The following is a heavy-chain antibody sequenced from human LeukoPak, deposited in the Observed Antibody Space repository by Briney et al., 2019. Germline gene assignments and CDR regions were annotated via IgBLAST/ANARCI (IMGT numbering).Heavy chain of an antibody. CDR2: INPSGSST. CDR3: AREESIGSYQFLHDY. V-gene: IGHV1-46*01. CDR1: GYTFTSHY. D-gene: IGHD1-26*01. Sequence: ASVKVSCKASGYTFTSHYMHWVRQAPGQGLEWMGLINPSGSSTLYAQKFQGRVTMTRDTSISTAYMELSRLRSDDTAVYYCAREESIGSYQFLHDYWGQGTLVTVSS. J-gene: IGHJ4*02.